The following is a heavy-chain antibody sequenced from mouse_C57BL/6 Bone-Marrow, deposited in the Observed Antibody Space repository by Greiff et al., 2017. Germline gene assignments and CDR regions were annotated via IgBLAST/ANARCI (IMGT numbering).Heavy chain of an antibody. CDR3: AREDYYRSDYAMDY. V-gene: IGHV5-4*01. CDR1: GFTFSSYA. CDR2: ISDGGSYT. Sequence: EVMLVESGGGLVKPGGSLKLSCAAFGFTFSSYAMSWVRQTPEKRLEWVATISDGGSYTYYPDNVKGRFTISRDNAKNNLYLQMSHLKSEDTAMYYCAREDYYRSDYAMDYWGQGTSVTVSS. J-gene: IGHJ4*01. D-gene: IGHD1-1*01.